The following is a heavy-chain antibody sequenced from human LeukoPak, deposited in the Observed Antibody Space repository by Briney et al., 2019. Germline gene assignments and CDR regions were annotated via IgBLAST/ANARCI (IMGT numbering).Heavy chain of an antibody. D-gene: IGHD3-16*01. Sequence: GESLKISCKGSGFSFTSYWIGWVRQRPGKGLEYMGIIYPADSDTSYSPSFQGQVTISADKSISTAYLQWSSLKASDTAMYYCARPGQLGEYTPYYFDFWGQGTLVTVSS. CDR3: ARPGQLGEYTPYYFDF. J-gene: IGHJ4*02. V-gene: IGHV5-51*01. CDR1: GFSFTSYW. CDR2: IYPADSDT.